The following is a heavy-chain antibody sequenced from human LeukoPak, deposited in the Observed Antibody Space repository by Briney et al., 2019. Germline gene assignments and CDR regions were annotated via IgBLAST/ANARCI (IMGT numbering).Heavy chain of an antibody. V-gene: IGHV3-30*04. J-gene: IGHJ4*02. CDR1: GFTFSSYA. CDR2: ISYDGSNK. Sequence: GRSLRLSCAASGFTFSSYAMHWVRQAPGKGLEWVAVISYDGSNKYYADSVKGRFTISRDNSKNTLYLQMNSLRAEDTAVHYCARDWCSGGSCYSAFDYWGQGTLVTVSS. CDR3: ARDWCSGGSCYSAFDY. D-gene: IGHD2-15*01.